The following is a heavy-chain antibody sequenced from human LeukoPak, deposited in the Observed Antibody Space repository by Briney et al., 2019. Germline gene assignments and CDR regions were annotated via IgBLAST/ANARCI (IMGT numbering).Heavy chain of an antibody. CDR3: AKEGGLGYCSTTGCAFAR. J-gene: IGHJ4*02. V-gene: IGHV3-53*01. Sequence: PGGSLRLSCAGSGFSVSDNYMTWVRQAPGKGPEWVSVTYSGGTTYYADSVEGRFTISRDSAKNTLYLQMNSLRTEDTAVYYCAKEGGLGYCSTTGCAFARWGRGTLVTVSS. D-gene: IGHD2-2*01. CDR2: TYSGGTT. CDR1: GFSVSDNY.